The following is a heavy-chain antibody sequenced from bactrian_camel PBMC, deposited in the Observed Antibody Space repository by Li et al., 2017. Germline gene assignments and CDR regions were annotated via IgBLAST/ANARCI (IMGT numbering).Heavy chain of an antibody. CDR2: INNAGRS. CDR3: EIERIDRAGGSTWLCANG. Sequence: VQLVESGGGSVEAGGSLRLSCASSGYAYYMGWLRQAPGKEREGVAWINNAGRSNYADSVKGRFTISQDNAKKTVYLQMNSLKPEDTAMYYCEIERIDRAGGSTWLCANGWGQGTQVTVS. D-gene: IGHD6*01. CDR1: GYAYY. J-gene: IGHJ4*01. V-gene: IGHV3S36*01.